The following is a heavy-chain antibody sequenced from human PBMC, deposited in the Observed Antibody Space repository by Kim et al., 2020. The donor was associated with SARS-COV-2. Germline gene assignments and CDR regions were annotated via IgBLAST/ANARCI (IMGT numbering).Heavy chain of an antibody. J-gene: IGHJ1*01. CDR1: GFTFDDYA. CDR2: ISWNSGSI. V-gene: IGHV3-9*01. CDR3: AKDFHGSGSYSGTPEYFQH. D-gene: IGHD3-10*01. Sequence: GGSLRLSCAASGFTFDDYAMHWVRQAPGKGLEWVSGISWNSGSIGYADSVKGRFTISRDNAKNSLYLQMNSLRAEDTALYYCAKDFHGSGSYSGTPEYFQHWGQGTLVTVSS.